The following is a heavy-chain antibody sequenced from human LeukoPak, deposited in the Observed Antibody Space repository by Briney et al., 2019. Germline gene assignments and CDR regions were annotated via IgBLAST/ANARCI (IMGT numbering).Heavy chain of an antibody. D-gene: IGHD6-19*01. J-gene: IGHJ5*02. CDR1: GFTFSSYA. V-gene: IGHV3-23*01. CDR3: AKDRAPDSSGWYDWFDP. Sequence: GGSLRLSCAASGFTFSSYAMSWVRQAPGKGLEWVSAISGSGGSTYYADSVKGRFTISRVNSKNTLYLQMNSLRAEDTAVYYCAKDRAPDSSGWYDWFDPWGQGTLVTVSS. CDR2: ISGSGGST.